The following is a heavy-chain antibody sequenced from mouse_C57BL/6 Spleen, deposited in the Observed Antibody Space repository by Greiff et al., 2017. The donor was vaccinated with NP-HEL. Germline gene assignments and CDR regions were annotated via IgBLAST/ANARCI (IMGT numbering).Heavy chain of an antibody. D-gene: IGHD1-1*01. V-gene: IGHV5-4*03. Sequence: DVKLVESGGGLVKPGGSLKLSCAASGFTFSSYAMSWVRQTPEKRLEWVATISDGGSYTYYPDNLKGRFTISRDNAKNNLYLQMSHLKSEDTAMYYCAVTVYYLDYWGQGTTLTVSS. CDR1: GFTFSSYA. CDR3: AVTVYYLDY. CDR2: ISDGGSYT. J-gene: IGHJ2*01.